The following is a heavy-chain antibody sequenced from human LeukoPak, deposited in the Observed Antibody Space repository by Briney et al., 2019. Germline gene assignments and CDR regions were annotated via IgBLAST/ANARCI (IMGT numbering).Heavy chain of an antibody. V-gene: IGHV3-48*01. CDR3: ARDYQPSPTYYDSSGYSTYYYYYYMDV. Sequence: GGSLRLSCAASGFTFSSYSMNWVRQAPGKGLEWVSYISSSSSTIYYADSVKGRFTISRDNAKNSLYLQMNSLRAEDTAVYYCARDYQPSPTYYDSSGYSTYYYYYYMDVWGKGTTVTVSS. D-gene: IGHD3-22*01. CDR1: GFTFSSYS. J-gene: IGHJ6*03. CDR2: ISSSSSTI.